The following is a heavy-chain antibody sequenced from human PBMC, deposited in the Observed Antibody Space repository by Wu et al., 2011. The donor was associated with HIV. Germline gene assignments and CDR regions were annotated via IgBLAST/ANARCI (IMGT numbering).Heavy chain of an antibody. CDR2: IIPIFGAA. CDR1: GGTFITYA. CDR3: ARQEKGAFDI. J-gene: IGHJ3*02. V-gene: IGHV1-69*06. Sequence: QVQLVQSGAEVKKPGSSVKVSCKASGGTFITYAISWVRQAPGQGLEWMGRIIPIFGAATYTQKFQGTVTITADKSTNTAYMELNSLRSEDTAIYYCARQEKGAFDIWGPRGQWSPSLQ.